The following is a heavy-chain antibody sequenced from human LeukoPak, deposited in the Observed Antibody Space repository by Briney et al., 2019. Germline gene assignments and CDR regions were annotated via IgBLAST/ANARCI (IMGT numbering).Heavy chain of an antibody. CDR1: GYSISSGYY. CDR3: ARLWEDPRLGGSLDI. J-gene: IGHJ3*02. Sequence: SETLSLTCTVSGYSISSGYYWGWIRQPPGKELEWIGYISSSGSTNYNPSFKSRVTISGDTSKNQFSLKVTSVTAADTAVYYCARLWEDPRLGGSLDIWGQGTMVTVSS. D-gene: IGHD1-26*01. V-gene: IGHV4-61*01. CDR2: ISSSGST.